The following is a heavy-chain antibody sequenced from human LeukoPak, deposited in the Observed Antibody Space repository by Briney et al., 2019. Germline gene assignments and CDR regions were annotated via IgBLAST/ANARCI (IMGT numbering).Heavy chain of an antibody. CDR3: ARGEQLAGIGY. V-gene: IGHV3-21*01. D-gene: IGHD6-6*01. CDR2: ITTSSNYI. J-gene: IGHJ4*02. Sequence: GGSLRLSCAASGFTLSSYSMNWVRQAPGKGLEWVSSITTSSNYIYYADSVKGRFTISRDNAKNSLYLQMNSLRAEDTAVYYCARGEQLAGIGYWGQGTLVTVSS. CDR1: GFTLSSYS.